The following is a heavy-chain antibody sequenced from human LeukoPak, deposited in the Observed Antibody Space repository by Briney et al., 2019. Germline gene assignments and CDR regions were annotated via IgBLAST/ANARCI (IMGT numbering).Heavy chain of an antibody. CDR3: ARGGIGSSGYRSYFDY. V-gene: IGHV4-59*01. D-gene: IGHD3-22*01. CDR1: GGSISSYY. J-gene: IGHJ4*02. CDR2: IYYSGST. Sequence: SPSETLSLTCTVSGGSISSYYWSWIRQPPGKGLEWIGYIYYSGSTNYNPSLKSRVTISVDTSKNQFSLKLSSVTAADTAVYYCARGGIGSSGYRSYFDYWGQGTLVTVSS.